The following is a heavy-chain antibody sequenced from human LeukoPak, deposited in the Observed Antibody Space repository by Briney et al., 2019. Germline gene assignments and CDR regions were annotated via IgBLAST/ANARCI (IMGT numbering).Heavy chain of an antibody. CDR3: AKDNDILTGLGYAMDV. D-gene: IGHD3-9*01. Sequence: PGGSLRLSCVASGFSFTRYGVQWVRQAPGKGLDWLAVISNDGRNEYYADSVKGRFTISRDNSKNTLYLQMNSLRAEDTAVYYCAKDNDILTGLGYAMDVWGQGTTVTVSS. V-gene: IGHV3-30*18. CDR1: GFSFTRYG. CDR2: ISNDGRNE. J-gene: IGHJ6*02.